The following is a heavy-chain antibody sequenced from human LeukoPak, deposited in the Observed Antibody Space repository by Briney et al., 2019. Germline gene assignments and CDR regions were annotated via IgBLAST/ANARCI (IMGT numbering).Heavy chain of an antibody. V-gene: IGHV3-49*03. D-gene: IGHD3-16*02. CDR2: IRGKAYGGTT. CDR1: GFTFGDYA. J-gene: IGHJ6*03. Sequence: GGSLRLSCTAAGFTFGDYAMSWFRQAPGKGLEWVGFIRGKAYGGTTEYAASVKDKFTISRHDSKSIAYLQMNSLKTEDTAVYYCTRTTYDYVWGSYRYYYYYMDVWGKGTTVTVSS. CDR3: TRTTYDYVWGSYRYYYYYMDV.